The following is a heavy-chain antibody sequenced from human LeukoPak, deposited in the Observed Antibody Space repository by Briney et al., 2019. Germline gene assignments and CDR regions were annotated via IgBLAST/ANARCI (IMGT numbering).Heavy chain of an antibody. CDR1: GFTFDDYA. D-gene: IGHD6-19*01. CDR2: ISWNSGSI. Sequence: GGSLRLSCAASGFTFDDYAMHWVRQAPGKGLEWVSGISWNSGSIGYADSVKGRFTISRDNAKNSLYLQMNSLRAEDTALYYCAKGPAVAGTLDYWGQGTLVTVSS. CDR3: AKGPAVAGTLDY. J-gene: IGHJ4*02. V-gene: IGHV3-9*01.